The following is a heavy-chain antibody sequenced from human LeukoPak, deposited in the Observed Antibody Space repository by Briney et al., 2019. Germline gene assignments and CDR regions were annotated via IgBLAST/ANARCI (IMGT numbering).Heavy chain of an antibody. J-gene: IGHJ3*02. CDR2: FDPEDGET. CDR3: ATSGVLTGYYEGYAFDI. Sequence: ASVKVSCKGSGYTLTELSMHWVRQAPGKGLEWMGGFDPEDGETIYAQKFQGRVTMTEDTSTDTAYLELSSLRSEDTAVYYCATSGVLTGYYEGYAFDIWGQGTMVTVSS. V-gene: IGHV1-24*01. CDR1: GYTLTELS. D-gene: IGHD3-9*01.